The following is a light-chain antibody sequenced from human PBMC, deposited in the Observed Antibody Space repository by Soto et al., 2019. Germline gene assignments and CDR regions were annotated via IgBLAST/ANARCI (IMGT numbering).Light chain of an antibody. J-gene: IGLJ2*01. CDR2: EVS. CDR3: SSYTRSSTLVL. V-gene: IGLV2-14*01. Sequence: QSVLTQPASVSGSPGQSITISCTGTSSDVGAYNYVSWYQQHPGKAPKPIIYEVSNRPSGVSNRFSGSKSGNTASLTISGLQAEDEADYYCSSYTRSSTLVLFGAGTKVTVL. CDR1: SSDVGAYNY.